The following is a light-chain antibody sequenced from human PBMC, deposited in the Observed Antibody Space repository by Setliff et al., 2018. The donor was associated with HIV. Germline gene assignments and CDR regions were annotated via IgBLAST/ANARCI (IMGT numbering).Light chain of an antibody. CDR1: SSNIGNNY. V-gene: IGLV1-51*01. CDR3: GTWDSSLSAVV. Sequence: QSVLTQPPSVSAAPGQKVTISCSGSSSNIGNNYVSWYQQLPGTAPKLLTYDNNKRPSGIPDRFSGSKSGTSATLGITGLQTGDEADYYCGTWDSSLSAVVFGGGTKVTVL. CDR2: DNN. J-gene: IGLJ2*01.